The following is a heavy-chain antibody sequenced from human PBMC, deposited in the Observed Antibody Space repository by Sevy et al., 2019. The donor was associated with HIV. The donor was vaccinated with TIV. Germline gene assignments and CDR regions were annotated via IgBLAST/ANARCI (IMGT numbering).Heavy chain of an antibody. V-gene: IGHV3-33*01. D-gene: IGHD3-10*01. CDR3: ARDKLLPVMVTMVRGALSYYFDY. J-gene: IGHJ4*02. Sequence: GGSLRLSCAASGFTFSSYGMHWVRQAPGTGLEWVAVIWYDGGSKYYADSVKGRFTISRDNSKNTLFLQRNSLRAEDTAVYYCARDKLLPVMVTMVRGALSYYFDYWGQGTLVTVSS. CDR2: IWYDGGSK. CDR1: GFTFSSYG.